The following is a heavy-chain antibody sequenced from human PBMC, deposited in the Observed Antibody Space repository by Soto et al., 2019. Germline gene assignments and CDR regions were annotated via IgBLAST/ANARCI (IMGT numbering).Heavy chain of an antibody. J-gene: IGHJ4*02. CDR1: GFTFSSYE. V-gene: IGHV3-48*03. Sequence: GGSLRLSCAASGFTFSSYEMNWVRQAPGKGLEWVSYISSSGSTIYYADSVKGRFTISRDNAKNSLYLQMNSLRAEDTAVYYCARDQIAVAGTPSDYWGQGTLVIVSS. CDR2: ISSSGSTI. D-gene: IGHD6-19*01. CDR3: ARDQIAVAGTPSDY.